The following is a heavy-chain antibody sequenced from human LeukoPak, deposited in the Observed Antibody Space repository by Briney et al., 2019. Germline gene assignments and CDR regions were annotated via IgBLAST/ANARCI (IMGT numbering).Heavy chain of an antibody. CDR1: GFTFSSYS. Sequence: GGSLRLSCAASGFTFSSYSMNWVRQAPGKGLEWVSSISSSSSYIYYADSVKGRFTSSRDNSKSTVYLEVNSLRPEDTAVYYCARLMVGQAGVGATHLDYWGQGTLLSVSS. CDR2: ISSSSSYI. V-gene: IGHV3-21*01. J-gene: IGHJ4*02. CDR3: ARLMVGQAGVGATHLDY. D-gene: IGHD1-26*01.